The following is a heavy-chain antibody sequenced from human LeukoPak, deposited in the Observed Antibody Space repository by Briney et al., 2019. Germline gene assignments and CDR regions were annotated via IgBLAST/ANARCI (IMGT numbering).Heavy chain of an antibody. D-gene: IGHD4-17*01. CDR2: ISAYNGNT. CDR1: GGTFSSYA. J-gene: IGHJ5*02. Sequence: ASVKVSCKASGGTFSSYAITWVRQAPGQGLEWMGWISAYNGNTNYAQKLQGRVTMTTDTSTSTAYMELRSLRSDDTAVYYCARDSLTTVTPGRFDPWGQGTLVTVSS. CDR3: ARDSLTTVTPGRFDP. V-gene: IGHV1-18*01.